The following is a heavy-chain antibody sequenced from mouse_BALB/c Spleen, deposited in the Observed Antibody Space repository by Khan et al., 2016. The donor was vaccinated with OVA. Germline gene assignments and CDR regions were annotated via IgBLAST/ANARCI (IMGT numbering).Heavy chain of an antibody. D-gene: IGHD1-1*01. J-gene: IGHJ2*01. CDR3: ARIKKIVATYFDY. CDR2: TNPTNGRT. Sequence: QVQLQQSGAELVKAGASVKMSCKASGYTFTSYWMHWVKQRLGQGLEWFAETNPTNGRTYYNEKFKSKATLTVDKSSNTAYMLLRGPPFEDSAVYYCARIKKIVATYFDYWGQGTTLTVSS. CDR1: GYTFTSYW. V-gene: IGHV1S81*02.